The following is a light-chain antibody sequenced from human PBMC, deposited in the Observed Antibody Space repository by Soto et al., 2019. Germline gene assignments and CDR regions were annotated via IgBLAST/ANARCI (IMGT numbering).Light chain of an antibody. V-gene: IGKV1-5*01. J-gene: IGKJ1*01. Sequence: DIQMTQSPSTLSAYVGDRVTITCRASQSISSWLAWYQQKPGKAPNLLIYDAASLEAGVPSRFSGSGTGTEFTLTINSLQPDDFATYYCQQYNSYWTFGQGTKVDIK. CDR3: QQYNSYWT. CDR2: DAA. CDR1: QSISSW.